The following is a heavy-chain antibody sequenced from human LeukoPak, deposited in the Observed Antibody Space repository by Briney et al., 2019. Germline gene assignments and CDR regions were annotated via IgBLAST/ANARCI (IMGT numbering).Heavy chain of an antibody. J-gene: IGHJ4*02. CDR3: ARDPGALDY. V-gene: IGHV3-48*01. CDR2: ISSSSSTK. CDR1: GFTFSSYS. D-gene: IGHD2-8*02. Sequence: AGGSLRLSCAASGFTFSSYSMNWVRQAPGKGLEWVSYISSSSSTKYYADSVKGRFTISRDNAKNSLYLQMNSLRAEDTAVYYCARDPGALDYWGQGTLVTVSS.